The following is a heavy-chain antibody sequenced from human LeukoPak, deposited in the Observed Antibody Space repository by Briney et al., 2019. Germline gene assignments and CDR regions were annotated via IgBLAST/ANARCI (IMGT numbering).Heavy chain of an antibody. J-gene: IGHJ5*02. CDR1: GFTFSSYS. D-gene: IGHD3-22*01. Sequence: GGSLRLSCAASGFTFSSYSMNWVRQAPGKGLEGVSSISSSSSYIYYADSVKGRFTISRDNARKSLYLQMNSLRAEDTAVYYCARDLGQYYDTSDNWFDPWGQGTLVTVSS. CDR3: ARDLGQYYDTSDNWFDP. V-gene: IGHV3-21*01. CDR2: ISSSSSYI.